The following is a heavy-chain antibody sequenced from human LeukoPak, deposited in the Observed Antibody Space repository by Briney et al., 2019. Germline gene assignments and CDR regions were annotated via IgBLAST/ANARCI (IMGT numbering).Heavy chain of an antibody. D-gene: IGHD1-26*01. CDR2: IYYSGST. V-gene: IGHV4-59*12. J-gene: IGHJ4*02. CDR3: ARGRRHSGSYLFDY. CDR1: GGSISSYY. Sequence: PSETLSLTCTVSGGSISSYYWSWIRQPPGKGLEWIGYIYYSGSTNYNPSLKSRVTISVDTSKNQFSLKLSSVTAADTAVYYCARGRRHSGSYLFDYWGQGTLVTVSS.